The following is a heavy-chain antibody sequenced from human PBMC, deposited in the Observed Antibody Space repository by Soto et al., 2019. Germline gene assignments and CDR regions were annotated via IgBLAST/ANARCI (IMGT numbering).Heavy chain of an antibody. V-gene: IGHV3-66*01. D-gene: IGHD3-10*01. CDR3: ARDRGDGFDAIDI. CDR1: GFIVSSNY. J-gene: IGHJ3*02. CDR2: IYSGGST. Sequence: GGSLRLSCAASGFIVSSNYISWVRQAPGKGLEWVSVIYSGGSTYYADSVKGRFTISRDNSKNTLYLQMNSLRAEDTAVYYCARDRGDGFDAIDISGQGTMVTVSS.